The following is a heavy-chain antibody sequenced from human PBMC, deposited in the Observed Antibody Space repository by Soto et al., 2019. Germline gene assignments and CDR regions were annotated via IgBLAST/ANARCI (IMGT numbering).Heavy chain of an antibody. Sequence: EVQLVESGGNLVQPGGSLRLSCAASGFRFSIYSMNWVRQAPEKGLEWSAYITSDTKTIKYADSVKGRFTISRDNGKNSVYLHMNSLRDEDTAVYYCARSVEGHFDYWGQGTVVTVSA. CDR1: GFRFSIYS. CDR3: ARSVEGHFDY. D-gene: IGHD6-19*01. J-gene: IGHJ4*02. CDR2: ITSDTKTI. V-gene: IGHV3-48*02.